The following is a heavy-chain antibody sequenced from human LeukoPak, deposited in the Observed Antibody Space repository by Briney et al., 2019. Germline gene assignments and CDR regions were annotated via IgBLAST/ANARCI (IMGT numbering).Heavy chain of an antibody. Sequence: GGSLRLSCAASGFTFDDYAMHWVRQAPGKGLEWVSGISWNSGSIGYADSVKGRFTISRDNAKNSLYLQMNSLRAEDTAVYYCARHPIAVAGGFDYWGQGTLVTVSS. V-gene: IGHV3-9*01. CDR1: GFTFDDYA. J-gene: IGHJ4*02. CDR2: ISWNSGSI. CDR3: ARHPIAVAGGFDY. D-gene: IGHD6-19*01.